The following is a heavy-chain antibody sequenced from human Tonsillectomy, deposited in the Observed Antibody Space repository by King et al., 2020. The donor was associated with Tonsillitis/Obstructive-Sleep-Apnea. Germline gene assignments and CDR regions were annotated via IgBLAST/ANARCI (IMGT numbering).Heavy chain of an antibody. CDR1: GYTFTGYY. J-gene: IGHJ6*03. CDR2: INPTSWVT. D-gene: IGHD1-7*01. V-gene: IGHV1-2*04. Sequence: QLVQSGAEVKKPGASVKVSCKASGYTFTGYYMHWVRQAPGQGLEWRAWINPTSWVTNYAQKFKGWVPMTRDTSISTAYMELSRLRSDDTAVYYCARSNWNYEDYYYYMDVWGKGTTVTVSS. CDR3: ARSNWNYEDYYYYMDV.